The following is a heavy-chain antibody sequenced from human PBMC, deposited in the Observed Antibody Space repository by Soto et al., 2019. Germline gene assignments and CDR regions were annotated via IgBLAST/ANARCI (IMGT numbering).Heavy chain of an antibody. Sequence: ASVKVSCKASGYTFTSCAMHWVRQAPGQRLEWMGWINAGNGNTKYSQKFQGRVTITRDTSASTAYMELSSLRSEDTAVYYCAIGTDVVATTHLFYWSQGTLVTVSS. J-gene: IGHJ4*02. D-gene: IGHD5-12*01. V-gene: IGHV1-3*01. CDR2: INAGNGNT. CDR1: GYTFTSCA. CDR3: AIGTDVVATTHLFY.